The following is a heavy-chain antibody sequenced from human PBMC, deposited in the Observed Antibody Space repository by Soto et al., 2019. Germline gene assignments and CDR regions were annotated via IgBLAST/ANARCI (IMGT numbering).Heavy chain of an antibody. CDR3: ARDKSAAFDI. CDR2: ISSSSSTI. CDR1: GFTFSSYS. J-gene: IGHJ3*02. V-gene: IGHV3-48*01. Sequence: GGSLRLSCAASGFTFSSYSMNWVRQAPGKGLEWVSYISSSSSTIYYADSVKGRFTISRDNSKNTLYLQMNNLRAEDTALYYCARDKSAAFDIWGQGTMVT.